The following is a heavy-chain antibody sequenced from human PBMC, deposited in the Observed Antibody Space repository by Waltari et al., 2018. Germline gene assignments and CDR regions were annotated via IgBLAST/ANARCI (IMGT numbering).Heavy chain of an antibody. Sequence: EVQLVESGGGLVQPGGSLRLSCAASGFTFSSYSMNWVRQAPGKGLEWVSYISSSSNTIYYPDSVKGRFTISRDNAKNSLYLQMNSLRAEDTAVYYCARHPGEDYYYYMDVWGKGTTVTVSS. V-gene: IGHV3-48*04. J-gene: IGHJ6*03. CDR1: GFTFSSYS. CDR2: ISSSSNTI. CDR3: ARHPGEDYYYYMDV. D-gene: IGHD3-10*01.